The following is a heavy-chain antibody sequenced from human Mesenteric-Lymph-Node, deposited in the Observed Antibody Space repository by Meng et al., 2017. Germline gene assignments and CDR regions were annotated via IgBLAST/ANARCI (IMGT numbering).Heavy chain of an antibody. Sequence: SFTSYWIGWVRQMPGKGLEWIGSIYYSGSTYYNPSLKSRVTISVDTSKNQFSLKLSSVTAADTAVYYCASFLGPLRWQRNYFDYWGQGKLVNGAS. CDR3: ASFLGPLRWQRNYFDY. V-gene: IGHV4-39*07. CDR2: IYYSGST. J-gene: IGHJ4*02. D-gene: IGHD4-23*01. CDR1: SFTSYW.